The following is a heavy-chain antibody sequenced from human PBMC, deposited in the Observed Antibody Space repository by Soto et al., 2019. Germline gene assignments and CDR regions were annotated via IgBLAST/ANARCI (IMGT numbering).Heavy chain of an antibody. D-gene: IGHD3-3*01. CDR3: ARPTPGDFWSGYQDYYGMDV. V-gene: IGHV3-21*01. CDR2: ISSSSSYI. Sequence: GGSLRLSCAASGFTFSSYSMNWVRQAPGKGLEWVSSISSSSSYIYYADSVKGRFTISRDNAKNSLYLQMNSLRAEDTAVYYCARPTPGDFWSGYQDYYGMDVWGQGTTVTVSS. J-gene: IGHJ6*02. CDR1: GFTFSSYS.